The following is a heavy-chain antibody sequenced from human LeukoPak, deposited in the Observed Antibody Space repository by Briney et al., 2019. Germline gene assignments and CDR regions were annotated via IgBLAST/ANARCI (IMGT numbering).Heavy chain of an antibody. J-gene: IGHJ4*02. CDR3: TYSNSRFDY. V-gene: IGHV3-15*01. CDR1: GFTFTNAW. CDR2: IKSNPDGGTT. Sequence: GGSLRLSCAASGFTFTNAWMTWVRQAPGKGLEWVGRIKSNPDGGTTDYAAPVKGRFTISRDDSKNTLYLQMNSLKTEDTAVYYCTYSNSRFDYWGQGTLVTVSS. D-gene: IGHD4-11*01.